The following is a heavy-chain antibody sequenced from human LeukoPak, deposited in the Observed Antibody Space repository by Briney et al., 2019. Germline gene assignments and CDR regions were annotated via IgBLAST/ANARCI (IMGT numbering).Heavy chain of an antibody. CDR3: AIDELLGYYSSGWQTIPDY. J-gene: IGHJ4*02. CDR1: GYTFTSYY. Sequence: ASVKVSCKASGYTFTSYYMHWVRQAPGQGLEWMGIINPSGSSTSYAQKFQGRVTMTSDTSTSTVYMELSSLRSEDTAVYYCAIDELLGYYSSGWQTIPDYWGQGTLVTVSS. V-gene: IGHV1-46*03. D-gene: IGHD6-19*01. CDR2: INPSGSST.